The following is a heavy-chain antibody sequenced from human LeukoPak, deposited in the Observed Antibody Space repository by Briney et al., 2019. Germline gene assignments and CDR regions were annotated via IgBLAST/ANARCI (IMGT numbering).Heavy chain of an antibody. CDR2: IYHSGST. Sequence: SGTLSLTCAVSGGSISSSNWWSWVRPPPGKGLEWIGEIYHSGSTNYNPSLKSRDTISVDKSKNQFSLKLSSVTAADTAVYYCARTDSSGWLGVDYWGQGTLVTVSS. D-gene: IGHD6-19*01. CDR3: ARTDSSGWLGVDY. J-gene: IGHJ4*02. V-gene: IGHV4-4*02. CDR1: GGSISSSNW.